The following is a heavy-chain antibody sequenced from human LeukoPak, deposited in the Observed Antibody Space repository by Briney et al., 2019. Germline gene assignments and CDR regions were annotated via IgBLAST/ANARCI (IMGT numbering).Heavy chain of an antibody. Sequence: ASVKVSCKASGYTFTSYNINWVRQATGQGLEWMGWTNPNSGNTGYAQEFQGRVTITRDTSASTAYMELSSLRSEDMAVYYCARESVGYSSSWWAFDYWGQGTLVTVSS. V-gene: IGHV1-8*03. CDR1: GYTFTSYN. CDR3: ARESVGYSSSWWAFDY. J-gene: IGHJ4*02. D-gene: IGHD6-13*01. CDR2: TNPNSGNT.